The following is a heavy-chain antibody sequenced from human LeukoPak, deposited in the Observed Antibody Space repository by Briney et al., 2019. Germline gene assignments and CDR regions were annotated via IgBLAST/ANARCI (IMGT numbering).Heavy chain of an antibody. D-gene: IGHD2-2*01. Sequence: PGGSLRLSCAGYGFTFSSYTMNWVRQAPGKGLEWVSYISSSGSTIYYADSVKGRFTISRDNAKNSLYLQMNSLRAEDTAVYYCARDKRDCSSTSCYNWFDPWGQGTLVTVSS. CDR1: GFTFSSYT. J-gene: IGHJ5*02. V-gene: IGHV3-48*04. CDR3: ARDKRDCSSTSCYNWFDP. CDR2: ISSSGSTI.